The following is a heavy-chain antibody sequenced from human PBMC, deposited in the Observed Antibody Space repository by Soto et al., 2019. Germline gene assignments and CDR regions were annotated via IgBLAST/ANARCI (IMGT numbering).Heavy chain of an antibody. V-gene: IGHV1-69*13. J-gene: IGHJ4*02. CDR1: GGTFSSYA. CDR3: ARGYSYGYLGY. D-gene: IGHD5-18*01. CDR2: IIPIFGTA. Sequence: GASVKVSCKASGGTFSSYAISWVRQAPGQGLEWMGGIIPIFGTANYAQKFQGRVTITADESTSTAYMELSSLRSEDTAAYYCARGYSYGYLGYWGQGTLVTVSS.